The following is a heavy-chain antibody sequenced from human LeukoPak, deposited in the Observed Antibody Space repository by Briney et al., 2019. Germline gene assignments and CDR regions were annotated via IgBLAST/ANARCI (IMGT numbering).Heavy chain of an antibody. D-gene: IGHD6-19*01. Sequence: PSETLSLTCTVSGGSISSGSYYWSWIRQPPGKGLEWIGCIYYSGSTNYNPSLKSRVTISVDTSKNQFSLKLSSVTAADTAVYYCARASSSGWYVDPWGQGTLVTVSS. CDR3: ARASSSGWYVDP. CDR1: GGSISSGSYY. CDR2: IYYSGST. V-gene: IGHV4-61*01. J-gene: IGHJ5*02.